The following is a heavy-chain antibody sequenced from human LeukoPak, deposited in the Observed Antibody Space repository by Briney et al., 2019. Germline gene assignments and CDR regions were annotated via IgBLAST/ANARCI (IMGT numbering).Heavy chain of an antibody. CDR1: GFTFSSYC. V-gene: IGHV3-30*18. J-gene: IGHJ6*04. Sequence: GGSLRLSCAASGFTFSSYCMHCARQAPRKRLDRLPVISYDGSNKYYADSVKGRFTISRDNCKNTLYLQMNSLRAEDTAVYYCAKVGAVAGTDYYYYGMDVWGKGTTVTVSS. D-gene: IGHD6-19*01. CDR2: ISYDGSNK. CDR3: AKVGAVAGTDYYYYGMDV.